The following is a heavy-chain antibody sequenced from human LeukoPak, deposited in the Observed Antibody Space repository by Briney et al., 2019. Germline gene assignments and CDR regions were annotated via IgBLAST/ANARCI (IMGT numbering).Heavy chain of an antibody. Sequence: GSLRLSCAASGFTFSSYAMSWVRQAPGKGLEWVSAISGSGGSTYYADSVKGRFTISRDNSKNTLYLQMNSLRAEDTAVYYCAKVMTRTMVRGVPPSDYWGQGTLVTVSS. CDR3: AKVMTRTMVRGVPPSDY. D-gene: IGHD3-10*01. V-gene: IGHV3-23*01. CDR2: ISGSGGST. CDR1: GFTFSSYA. J-gene: IGHJ4*02.